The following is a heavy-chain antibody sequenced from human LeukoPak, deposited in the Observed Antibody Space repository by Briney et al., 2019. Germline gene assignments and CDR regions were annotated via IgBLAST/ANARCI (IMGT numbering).Heavy chain of an antibody. CDR2: ISSSASTI. D-gene: IGHD4/OR15-4a*01. V-gene: IGHV3-48*03. Sequence: GGSLRLSCAASGFTFTSYEMNWVRQAPGKGLEWVSYISSSASTIYYADSVRGRFTISRDNAKNSLYLQMNSLRAEDTAVYYCARGANTRENYYYYYMDVWGRGTTVTVSS. J-gene: IGHJ6*03. CDR1: GFTFTSYE. CDR3: ARGANTRENYYYYYMDV.